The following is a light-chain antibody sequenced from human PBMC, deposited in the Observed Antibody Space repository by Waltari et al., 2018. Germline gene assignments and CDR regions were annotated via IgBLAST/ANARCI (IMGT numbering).Light chain of an antibody. CDR1: QSVRSY. Sequence: EIVLTQSPGTLSLSPGERATLSCRASQSVRSYLAWYQQKPGQAPRLLIYDTSNRASGIPARFSGSGSGTDFSLSIGSLEPEDFAVYYCQQYNIWPWTFGQGTKVDIK. V-gene: IGKV3-11*01. J-gene: IGKJ1*01. CDR3: QQYNIWPWT. CDR2: DTS.